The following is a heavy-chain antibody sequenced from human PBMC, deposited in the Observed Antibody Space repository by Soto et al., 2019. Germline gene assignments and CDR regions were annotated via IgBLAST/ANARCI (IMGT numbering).Heavy chain of an antibody. CDR3: ARDTVRGDYAFDI. V-gene: IGHV3-30-3*01. Sequence: VGSLRLSCAASGFTFSSYAMHWVRQAPGKGLEWVAVVSSDGSNKFYADSVKGRFTISRDNSKNTLYLQMNSLRAEDTAVYYCARDTVRGDYAFDIWGQGTVVTVSS. CDR1: GFTFSSYA. J-gene: IGHJ3*02. CDR2: VSSDGSNK. D-gene: IGHD4-17*01.